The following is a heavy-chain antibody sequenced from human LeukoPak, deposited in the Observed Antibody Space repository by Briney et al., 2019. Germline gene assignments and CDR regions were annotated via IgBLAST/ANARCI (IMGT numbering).Heavy chain of an antibody. Sequence: GGSLRLSCAASGFTFSSYSMNWVRQAPGKGLEWVSSISSSSSYIYYADSVKGRFTISRDNAKNSLYLQMNSLRAADTAVYYCARGALVYYDYVWGSYRSHYFDYWGQGTLVTVSS. D-gene: IGHD3-16*02. V-gene: IGHV3-21*01. CDR2: ISSSSSYI. CDR3: ARGALVYYDYVWGSYRSHYFDY. CDR1: GFTFSSYS. J-gene: IGHJ4*02.